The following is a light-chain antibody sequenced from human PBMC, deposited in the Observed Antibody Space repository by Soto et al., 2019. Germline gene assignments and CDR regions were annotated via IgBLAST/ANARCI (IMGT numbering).Light chain of an antibody. CDR3: QTWGTGIVV. Sequence: QPVLTQSPSASASLGASVKLTCTLSSGHSTYAIAWHQQQPEKGPRYLMKLNNDGSHNKGDGIPDRFSGSSSGAGRYLTISSLQSEDEADYYCQTWGTGIVVFGGGTKLTVL. J-gene: IGLJ2*01. CDR2: LNNDGSH. CDR1: SGHSTYA. V-gene: IGLV4-69*01.